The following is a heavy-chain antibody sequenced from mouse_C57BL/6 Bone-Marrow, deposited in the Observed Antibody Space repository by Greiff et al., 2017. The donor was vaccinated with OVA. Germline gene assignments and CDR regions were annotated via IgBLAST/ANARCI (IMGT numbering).Heavy chain of an antibody. CDR2: IDPSASYT. V-gene: IGHV1-69*01. J-gene: IGHJ2*01. Sequence: QVQLQQPGAELVMPGASVKLSCKASGYTFTSYWMHWVKQRPGQGLEWIGEIDPSASYTNYNQKFKGKSPLTVAKSSSTAYMQLSSRTSEDSAVYYFARAGGYDYDGGDFDYWGQGTTLTVSS. D-gene: IGHD2-4*01. CDR1: GYTFTSYW. CDR3: ARAGGYDYDGGDFDY.